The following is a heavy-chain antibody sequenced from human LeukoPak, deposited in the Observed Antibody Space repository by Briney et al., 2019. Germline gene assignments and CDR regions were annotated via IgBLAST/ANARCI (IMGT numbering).Heavy chain of an antibody. Sequence: PGGSLRLPCEASGFTFTSYWMHWVRQAPGKGLVWVSRINSDGSSTSYADSVKGRFTISRDNAKNSLYLQMDSLRAEDTAVYYCAAGGSWYYNYWGQGTLVTVSS. J-gene: IGHJ4*02. V-gene: IGHV3-74*01. CDR1: GFTFTSYW. D-gene: IGHD6-13*01. CDR3: AAGGSWYYNY. CDR2: INSDGSST.